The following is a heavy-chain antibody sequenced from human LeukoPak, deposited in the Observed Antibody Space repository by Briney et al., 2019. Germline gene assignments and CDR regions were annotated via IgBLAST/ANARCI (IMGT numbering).Heavy chain of an antibody. D-gene: IGHD1-26*01. CDR1: GFTYSSYS. CDR2: IKQDGSEK. Sequence: GGSLRLSCAASGFTYSSYSMIWVRQAPGKGLEWVANIKQDGSEKYYVDSVKGRFTISRDNSKNTLYLQKNSLRAEDTAVYYCAKGYSRSYTGYFDYWGQGTLVTVSS. CDR3: AKGYSRSYTGYFDY. V-gene: IGHV3-7*03. J-gene: IGHJ4*02.